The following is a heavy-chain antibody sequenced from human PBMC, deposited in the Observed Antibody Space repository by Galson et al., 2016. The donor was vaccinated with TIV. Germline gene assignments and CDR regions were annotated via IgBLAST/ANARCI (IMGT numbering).Heavy chain of an antibody. CDR1: GFTFGHYA. V-gene: IGHV3-49*03. CDR2: ITSKTYGGTT. J-gene: IGHJ3*02. Sequence: LRLSCAASGFTFGHYAVNWFRQAPGKGLEWVGFITSKTYGGTTEYAASVTGRLTISRDDSRNIAHLHMNSLKTEDTAVYYCTRTAMGSTRNAFDIWGQGTVVTVSS. CDR3: TRTAMGSTRNAFDI. D-gene: IGHD1-1*01.